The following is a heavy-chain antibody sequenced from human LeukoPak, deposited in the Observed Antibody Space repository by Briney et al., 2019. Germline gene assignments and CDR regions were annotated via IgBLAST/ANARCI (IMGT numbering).Heavy chain of an antibody. J-gene: IGHJ6*02. V-gene: IGHV3-74*01. CDR3: ARGNYYAMDV. CDR2: INSDGTTT. Sequence: PGGSLRLSCAASGFTFSSYWMHWVRQAPGTGLVWVSRINSDGTTTNYADSVKGRFTISRDNAKNTLFLQMNSLRAEDTAVYYCARGNYYAMDVWGQGTTVTVSS. CDR1: GFTFSSYW.